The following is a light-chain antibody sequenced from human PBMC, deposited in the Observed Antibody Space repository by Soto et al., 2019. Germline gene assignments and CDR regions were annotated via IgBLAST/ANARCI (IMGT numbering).Light chain of an antibody. V-gene: IGKV3-11*01. CDR1: QSVSSY. Sequence: ESVLTQSPATLSLSPGERATLSCMASQSVSSYLAWYQQKPDQAPRLLIYDASNRATGIPARFSGSGSGTDFTLTISSLEPEDFAVYYCQQRSNWPPITFGQGTRLEIK. J-gene: IGKJ5*01. CDR3: QQRSNWPPIT. CDR2: DAS.